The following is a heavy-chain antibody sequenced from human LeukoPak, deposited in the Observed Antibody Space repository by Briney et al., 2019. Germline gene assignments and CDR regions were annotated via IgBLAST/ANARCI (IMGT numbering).Heavy chain of an antibody. CDR1: GFTFSSYA. CDR3: AKGRWELQGGFDY. D-gene: IGHD1-26*01. Sequence: PGGSLRLSCAASGFTFSSYAMSWVRQAPGKGLEWASHISGSTGSTYYADSVKGRFTVSRDNSKNTLYLQMNSLRGEDTAAYYCAKGRWELQGGFDYWGQGTLVTVSS. CDR2: ISGSTGST. V-gene: IGHV3-23*01. J-gene: IGHJ4*02.